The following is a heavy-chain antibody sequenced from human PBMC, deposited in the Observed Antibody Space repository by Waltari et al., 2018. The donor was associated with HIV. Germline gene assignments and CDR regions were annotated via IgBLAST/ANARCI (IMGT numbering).Heavy chain of an antibody. Sequence: QVQLQESGTGLVKPSETLYLNCAVSGAFVRSGHWWTWVRQSPGKALEWIGEIYHSGGTNYNPSLKSRLSMLIDRSKNHFSLNLHSVIAADTAFYYCARAVRSEEEGKFDFWGPGVLVTVSS. D-gene: IGHD3-10*01. J-gene: IGHJ4*02. V-gene: IGHV4-4*02. CDR1: GAFVRSGHW. CDR2: IYHSGGT. CDR3: ARAVRSEEEGKFDF.